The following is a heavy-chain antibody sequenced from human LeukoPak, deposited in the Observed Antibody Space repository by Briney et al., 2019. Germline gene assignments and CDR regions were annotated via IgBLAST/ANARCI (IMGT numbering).Heavy chain of an antibody. CDR2: IHYSGST. V-gene: IGHV4-59*12. CDR1: GGSISSYY. D-gene: IGHD3-22*01. Sequence: SETLSLTCTVSGGSISSYYWSWIRQPPGKGLEWVGYIHYSGSTNYNPSLKSRVTISVDTSKNQFSLKLSSVTAADTAVYYCTRAASSGPLFTYHMDVWGKGTRVTVSS. CDR3: TRAASSGPLFTYHMDV. J-gene: IGHJ6*03.